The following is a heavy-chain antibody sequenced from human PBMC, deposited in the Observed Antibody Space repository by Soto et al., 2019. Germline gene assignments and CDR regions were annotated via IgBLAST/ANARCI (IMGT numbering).Heavy chain of an antibody. CDR3: ARYPRGTYYDILTGYYTAHFDY. V-gene: IGHV4-4*02. Sequence: SETLSLTCAVSGGSISSSNWWSWVRQPPGKGLEWIGEIYHSGSTNYNPSLKSRVTISVDKSKNQFSLKLSSVTAADTAVYYCARYPRGTYYDILTGYYTAHFDYWGQGT. D-gene: IGHD3-9*01. CDR2: IYHSGST. J-gene: IGHJ4*02. CDR1: GGSISSSNW.